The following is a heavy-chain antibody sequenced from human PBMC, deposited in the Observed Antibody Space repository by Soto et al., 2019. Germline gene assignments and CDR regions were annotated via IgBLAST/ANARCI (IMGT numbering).Heavy chain of an antibody. CDR1: GITFSSYA. V-gene: IGHV3-23*01. D-gene: IGHD1-26*01. J-gene: IGHJ4*02. CDR2: ISGRGDGT. CDR3: AKDAPNSGSYRRDFAVDPDFDY. Sequence: PGGSLRLSCAASGITFSSYAMNWVRQAPGKGLEWASVISGRGDGTYYADSVKGRFTISRDNSKNTLYLQMNSLRAEDTAVYYCAKDAPNSGSYRRDFAVDPDFDYWGQGTLVTVSS.